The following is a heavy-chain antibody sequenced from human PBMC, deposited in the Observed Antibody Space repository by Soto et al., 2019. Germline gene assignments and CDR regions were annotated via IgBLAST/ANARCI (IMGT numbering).Heavy chain of an antibody. V-gene: IGHV4-39*01. CDR3: ARQTWLFGQWLVIGWFDP. Sequence: SETLSLTCTVSGGSISSSSYYWGWIRQPPGKGLEWIGSIYYSGSTYYNPSLKSRVTISVDTSKNQFSLKLSSVTAADTAVYYCARQTWLFGQWLVIGWFDPWGQGTLVTVSS. J-gene: IGHJ5*02. D-gene: IGHD6-19*01. CDR2: IYYSGST. CDR1: GGSISSSSYY.